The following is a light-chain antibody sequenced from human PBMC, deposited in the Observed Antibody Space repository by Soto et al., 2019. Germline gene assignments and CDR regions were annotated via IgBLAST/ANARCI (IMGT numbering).Light chain of an antibody. CDR3: QSYDSSLSVVL. V-gene: IGLV1-40*01. CDR1: SSNIGAGYD. CDR2: GNS. Sequence: QSVLTQPPSVSGAPGQRVTISCTGSSSNIGAGYDVYWYQQLPGTAPKLLIYGNSNRPSGVPDRFSGSKSGTSASLAITGLQAEDEADYYCQSYDSSLSVVLFGGGTQLTVL. J-gene: IGLJ2*01.